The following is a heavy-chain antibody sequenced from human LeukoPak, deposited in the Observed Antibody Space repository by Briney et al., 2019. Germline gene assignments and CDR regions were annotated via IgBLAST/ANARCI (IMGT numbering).Heavy chain of an antibody. CDR2: INHSGST. CDR1: GGSFSGYY. Sequence: SETLSLTCAVYGGSFSGYYWSWIRQPPGKGLEWIGEINHSGSTNYNPSLKSRVTISVDTSKNQFSLKLSSVTAAGTAVYYCARSSTSRVLRYWGQGTLVTVSS. J-gene: IGHJ4*02. CDR3: ARSSTSRVLRY. V-gene: IGHV4-34*01. D-gene: IGHD5/OR15-5a*01.